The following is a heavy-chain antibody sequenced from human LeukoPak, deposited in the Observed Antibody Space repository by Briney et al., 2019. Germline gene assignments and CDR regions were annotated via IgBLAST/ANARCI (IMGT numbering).Heavy chain of an antibody. CDR2: IYSDNT. J-gene: IGHJ5*02. Sequence: GGSLRLSCTVSGFTVSSNSMSWVRQAPGKGLEWVSFIYSDNTHYSDSVKGRFTISRDNSKNTLYLQMNSLRAEDTAVYYCARDHDCSSTSCYRSENWFDPWGQGTLVTVSS. V-gene: IGHV3-53*01. D-gene: IGHD2-2*02. CDR3: ARDHDCSSTSCYRSENWFDP. CDR1: GFTVSSNS.